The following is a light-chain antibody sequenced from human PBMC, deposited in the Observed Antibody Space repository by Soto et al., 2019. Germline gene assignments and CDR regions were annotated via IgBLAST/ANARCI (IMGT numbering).Light chain of an antibody. J-gene: IGKJ4*01. CDR2: DAI. CDR1: QNVINY. V-gene: IGKV3-11*01. Sequence: EVVLTQSPATPSLSPGERATLSCRASQNVINYLAWYQQKPGQSPRLVIYDAIHRATGIPARFSGSGSGTDFTLTISSLEPEDFAVYYCQQRGNWPLTFGGGTKVEIK. CDR3: QQRGNWPLT.